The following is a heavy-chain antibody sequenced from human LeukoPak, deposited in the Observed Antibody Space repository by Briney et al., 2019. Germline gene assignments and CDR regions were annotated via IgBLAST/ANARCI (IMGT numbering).Heavy chain of an antibody. CDR2: IGTGGDT. CDR1: GFTFSSYA. J-gene: IGHJ4*02. V-gene: IGHV3-47*01. D-gene: IGHD3-10*01. Sequence: GGSLRLSCAASGFTFSSYALHWVRRAPGKGLEWVSAIGTGGDTYYADSVMGRFTISRDNAKKSLYLHMNSLIAEDMAVYYCALVIMVRGVIIKDYWGQGTLVTVSS. CDR3: ALVIMVRGVIIKDY.